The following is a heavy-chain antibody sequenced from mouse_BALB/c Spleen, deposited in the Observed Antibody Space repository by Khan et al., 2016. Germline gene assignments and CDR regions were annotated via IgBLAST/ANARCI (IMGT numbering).Heavy chain of an antibody. V-gene: IGHV1-9*01. CDR3: ARTDRRGYFDY. CDR2: ILPGSGST. Sequence: QVQLQQSGAELMKPGASVKISCKATGYTFSSYWREWVKQRPGHGLEWIGEILPGSGSTNYNAMYRGKATFTADTSSNTAYLQLSSLTSEDSAVHYCARTDRRGYFDYWGQGTTLTVSS. CDR1: GYTFSSYW. J-gene: IGHJ2*01.